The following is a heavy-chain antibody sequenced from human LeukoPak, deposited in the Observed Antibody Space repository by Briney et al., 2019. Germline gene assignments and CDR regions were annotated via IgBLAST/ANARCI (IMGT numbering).Heavy chain of an antibody. Sequence: GGSLRLSCATSGFTFNNYNMNWVRQAPGRALEWVSSITSSGTYIFYADSVKGRFTISRDNSKNTLYLQMNSLRAEDTAVYYCAKDGVWFGELPYFDYWGQGTLVTVSS. D-gene: IGHD3-10*01. V-gene: IGHV3-21*01. CDR1: GFTFNNYN. CDR2: ITSSGTYI. J-gene: IGHJ4*02. CDR3: AKDGVWFGELPYFDY.